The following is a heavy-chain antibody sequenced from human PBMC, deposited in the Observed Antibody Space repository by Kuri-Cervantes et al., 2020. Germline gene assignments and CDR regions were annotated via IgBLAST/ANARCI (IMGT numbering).Heavy chain of an antibody. V-gene: IGHV1-24*01. CDR3: ATDSRAFPSDYGMDV. D-gene: IGHD2-2*01. Sequence: AVTVSRKVSGYTLTELSMHWVRQAPGKGLEWMGGFDPEDGETIYAQKFQGRVTMTEDTSTDTAYMELSSLRSEYTAVYYCATDSRAFPSDYGMDVWGQGTTVTVSS. CDR2: FDPEDGET. J-gene: IGHJ6*02. CDR1: GYTLTELS.